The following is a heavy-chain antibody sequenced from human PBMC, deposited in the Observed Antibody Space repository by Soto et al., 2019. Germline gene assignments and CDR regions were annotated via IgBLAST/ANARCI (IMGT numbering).Heavy chain of an antibody. CDR3: ATPRDWYGHTCYSGEFDP. CDR2: SYYSGRT. V-gene: IGHV4-59*08. D-gene: IGHD2-15*01. J-gene: IGHJ5*02. CDR1: GGSINNYY. Sequence: QVQLQESGPGLVKPSETLSLTCTVSGGSINNYYWSWIRQPPGKGLEWIGYSYYSGRTSYNPSLKSRVXXXVXXSKNQFSLKLSSVTAADTAVSYCATPRDWYGHTCYSGEFDPWGQGTLVTVSS.